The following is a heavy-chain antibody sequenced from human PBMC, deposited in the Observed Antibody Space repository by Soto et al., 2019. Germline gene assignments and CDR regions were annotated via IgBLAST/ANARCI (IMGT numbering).Heavy chain of an antibody. Sequence: QVQLVESGGGVVQPGRSLRLSCAASGFTFSSYGMHWVRQAPGKGLEWVAVIWYDGSNKYYADSVKGRFTISRDNSKNRLYLQMNSLRGEDTAVYYCARESGAVGYCSSTSCYESGRAFDIWGQGTMVTVSS. D-gene: IGHD2-2*01. CDR3: ARESGAVGYCSSTSCYESGRAFDI. V-gene: IGHV3-33*01. J-gene: IGHJ3*02. CDR2: IWYDGSNK. CDR1: GFTFSSYG.